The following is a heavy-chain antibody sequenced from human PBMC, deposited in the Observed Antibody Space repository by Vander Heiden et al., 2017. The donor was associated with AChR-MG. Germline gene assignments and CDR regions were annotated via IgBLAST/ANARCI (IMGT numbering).Heavy chain of an antibody. V-gene: IGHV3-33*01. CDR3: ARDRLFTVTTGYYGMDV. CDR1: GSTFSSYG. D-gene: IGHD4-17*01. J-gene: IGHJ6*02. CDR2: IWYDGSNK. Sequence: QVQLVESGGVVVQPGSSLRLPCAASGSTFSSYGMHWVRQAPGKGLEWVAGIWYDGSNKYYADYGKGRFTISRDNSKNTLYLQMNSLRAEDTAVYYCARDRLFTVTTGYYGMDVWGQGTTVTVSS.